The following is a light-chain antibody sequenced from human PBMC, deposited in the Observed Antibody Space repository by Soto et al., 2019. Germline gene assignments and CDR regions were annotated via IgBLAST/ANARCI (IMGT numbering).Light chain of an antibody. CDR3: SSYTGSSTYV. J-gene: IGLJ1*01. CDR2: DVS. V-gene: IGLV2-14*03. CDR1: SNDVGGYNY. Sequence: QSVLTQPASVSGSPGQSITISCTGTSNDVGGYNYVSWYQQHPGKAPKLMIYDVSNRPSGVSNRFSGSKSANTASLTISGLQTEDESDYYCSSYTGSSTYVFGTGT.